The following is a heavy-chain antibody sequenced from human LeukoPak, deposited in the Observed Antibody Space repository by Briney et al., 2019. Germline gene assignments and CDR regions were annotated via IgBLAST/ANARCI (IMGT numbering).Heavy chain of an antibody. V-gene: IGHV3-23*01. D-gene: IGHD1-26*01. CDR2: ISGSGDST. J-gene: IGHJ6*03. CDR1: GFTLSCYA. CDR3: AKAGSYTYYSYMDV. Sequence: GGSLRLSCAASGFTLSCYAIGWVRQAAGKGLGWVSGISGSGDSTDYADSVKGRFTLSRDISKNTLYVQMNSLRAEDTAVYYCAKAGSYTYYSYMDVWGKGTTVTVSS.